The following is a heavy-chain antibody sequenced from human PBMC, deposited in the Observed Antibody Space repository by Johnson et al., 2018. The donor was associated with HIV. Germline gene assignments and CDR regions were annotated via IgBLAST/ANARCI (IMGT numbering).Heavy chain of an antibody. CDR1: GFTFDDYG. CDR2: INWNGGNT. J-gene: IGHJ3*02. CDR3: ARDEYSSPEGAFDI. D-gene: IGHD6-13*01. Sequence: MLLVESGGGVVRPGGSLRLSCAASGFTFDDYGMSWVRQGAGKGLEGGSGINWNGGNTGYADSVKGRFTISRDNAKNSLYLQMNSLRGGDTAFYYCARDEYSSPEGAFDIWGRGTMVTVSS. V-gene: IGHV3-20*04.